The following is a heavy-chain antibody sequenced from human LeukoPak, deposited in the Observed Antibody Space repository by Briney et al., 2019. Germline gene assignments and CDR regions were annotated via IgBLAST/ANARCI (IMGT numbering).Heavy chain of an antibody. CDR1: GFTFSSYW. D-gene: IGHD3-22*01. Sequence: PGGSLRLSCAASGFTFSSYWMSWVRQAPGKGLEWVANIKQDGSEKYYVDSVKGRFTISRDNAKNSLYLQMNSLRAEDTAVYYCARGPLTYYYDSSGYHAYWGQGTLVTVSS. CDR3: ARGPLTYYYDSSGYHAY. J-gene: IGHJ4*02. CDR2: IKQDGSEK. V-gene: IGHV3-7*03.